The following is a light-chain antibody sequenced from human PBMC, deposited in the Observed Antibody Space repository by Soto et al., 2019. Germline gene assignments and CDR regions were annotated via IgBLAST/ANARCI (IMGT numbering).Light chain of an antibody. CDR1: QSVSGW. J-gene: IGKJ5*01. Sequence: DIQMTQSPSTLSASVGDTVTVTCRASQSVSGWLAWYQQKRWKAPKLLIYDASFLESGVPSRFSGSGSGTDFTLTSRSLQHDDFDTCYCQQANSFPITFGQGTRLEIK. CDR2: DAS. V-gene: IGKV1-5*01. CDR3: QQANSFPIT.